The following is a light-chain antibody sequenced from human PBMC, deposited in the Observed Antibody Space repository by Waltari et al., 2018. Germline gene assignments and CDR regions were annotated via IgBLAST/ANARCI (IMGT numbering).Light chain of an antibody. V-gene: IGKV3-20*01. CDR1: QSVSSSY. J-gene: IGKJ1*01. Sequence: EIVLTQSPGTLSLCPGERATLSCRASQSVSSSYLAWYQQKPGQAPRLLIYGASSRATGIQDRFSGSGSGTDFTLTISRLEPEDFAVYYCQQYGSSPRTFGQGTKVEIK. CDR2: GAS. CDR3: QQYGSSPRT.